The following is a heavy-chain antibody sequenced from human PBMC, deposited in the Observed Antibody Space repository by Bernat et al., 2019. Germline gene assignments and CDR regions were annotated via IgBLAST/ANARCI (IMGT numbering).Heavy chain of an antibody. CDR1: GGSISSSSYY. Sequence: QLQLQESGPGLVKPSETLSLTCTVSGGSISSSSYYWGWIRQPPGTGLEWIGSIYYSGSTYYNPSLKSRVTISVDTSKNQFSLKLSSVTAADTAVYYCARRGYCGGDCYPQWGQGTLVTVSS. CDR2: IYYSGST. J-gene: IGHJ4*02. V-gene: IGHV4-39*01. CDR3: ARRGYCGGDCYPQ. D-gene: IGHD2-21*02.